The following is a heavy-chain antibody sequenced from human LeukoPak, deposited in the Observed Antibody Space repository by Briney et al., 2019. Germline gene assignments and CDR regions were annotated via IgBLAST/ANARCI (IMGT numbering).Heavy chain of an antibody. CDR2: ISGSGGST. CDR3: AKSTGRFLEWLTPNNYYYYGMDV. CDR1: GFTVSSNY. V-gene: IGHV3-23*01. D-gene: IGHD3-3*01. Sequence: GGSLRLSCAASGFTVSSNYMSWVRQAPGKGLEWVSAISGSGGSTYYADSVKGRFTISRDNSKNTLYLQMNSLRAEDTAVYYCAKSTGRFLEWLTPNNYYYYGMDVWGQGTTVTVSS. J-gene: IGHJ6*02.